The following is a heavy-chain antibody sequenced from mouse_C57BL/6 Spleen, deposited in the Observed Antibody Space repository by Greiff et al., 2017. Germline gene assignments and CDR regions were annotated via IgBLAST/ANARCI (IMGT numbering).Heavy chain of an antibody. CDR2: INPYNGGT. Sequence: EVKLMESGPVLVKPGASVKMSCKASGYTFTDYYMNWVKQSHGKSLEWIGVINPYNGGTSYNQKFKGKATLTVDKSSSTAYMELNSLTSEDSAVYYCARHGSPYYYAMDYWGQGTSVTVSS. J-gene: IGHJ4*01. D-gene: IGHD1-1*01. CDR1: GYTFTDYY. CDR3: ARHGSPYYYAMDY. V-gene: IGHV1-19*01.